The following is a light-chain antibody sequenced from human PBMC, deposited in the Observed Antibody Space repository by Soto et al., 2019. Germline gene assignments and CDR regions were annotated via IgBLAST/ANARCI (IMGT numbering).Light chain of an antibody. CDR3: FSYAGDSTWV. V-gene: IGLV2-23*02. J-gene: IGLJ3*02. CDR2: EVT. Sequence: QSVLTQPASVSGSPGESTTISCTGTRSDVGSYNSIAWYQQHPGKAPRVMIFEVTKRPSGISNRFSGSKSGSTASLTISGLQAEDEADYFCFSYAGDSTWVFGGGTKVTVL. CDR1: RSDVGSYNS.